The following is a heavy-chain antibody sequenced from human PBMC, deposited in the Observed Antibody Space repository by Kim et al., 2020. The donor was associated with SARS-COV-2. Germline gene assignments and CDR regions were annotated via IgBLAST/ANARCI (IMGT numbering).Heavy chain of an antibody. CDR1: GGTFSSYA. J-gene: IGHJ4*02. V-gene: IGHV1-69*13. D-gene: IGHD5-12*01. Sequence: SVKVSCKASGGTFSSYAISWVRQAPGQGLEWMGGIIPIFGTANYAQKFQGRVTITADESTSTAYMELSSLRSEDTAVYYCARDGYNYEPTDYWGQGTLVTVSS. CDR2: IIPIFGTA. CDR3: ARDGYNYEPTDY.